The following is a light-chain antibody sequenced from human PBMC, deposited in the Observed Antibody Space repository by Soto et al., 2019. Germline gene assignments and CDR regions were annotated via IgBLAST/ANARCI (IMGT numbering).Light chain of an antibody. CDR1: QSISTW. CDR2: KAS. Sequence: DIQMTQSPSTLSASVGDRVTITCRASQSISTWLAWYQQKPGIAPNLLIYKASTLQSGVPSRFSGSGSGTEFSLTISSLQPDDFATYYCQHYNTYPAFGQGTKVDIK. CDR3: QHYNTYPA. V-gene: IGKV1-5*03. J-gene: IGKJ1*01.